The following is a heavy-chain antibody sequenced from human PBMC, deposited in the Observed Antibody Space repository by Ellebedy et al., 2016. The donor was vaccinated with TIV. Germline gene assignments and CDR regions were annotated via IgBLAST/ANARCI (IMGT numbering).Heavy chain of an antibody. V-gene: IGHV3-13*01. CDR2: IGTAGYT. CDR1: GFTFRSYD. CDR3: ARVRFWDTAVDY. D-gene: IGHD5-18*01. J-gene: IGHJ4*02. Sequence: GGSLRLSCAASGFTFRSYDMHWVRQATGKGLEWVSAIGTAGYTYYPGSVKCRFTITRENATNSLYLKMNSLGAEDTAVYYCARVRFWDTAVDYWGQGTLVTVSS.